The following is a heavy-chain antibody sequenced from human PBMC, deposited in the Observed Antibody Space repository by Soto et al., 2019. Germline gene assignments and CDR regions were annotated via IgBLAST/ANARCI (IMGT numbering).Heavy chain of an antibody. J-gene: IGHJ4*02. CDR1: GGSFSGYY. Sequence: QVQLQQWGAGLLKPSETRSLTCAVYGGSFSGYYWSWIRQPPGKGLEWIGEINHSGSTNYNPSLKSRVTISVDTSKNQFSLKLSSVTAADTAVYYCASGPDSNPIDYWGQGTLVTVSS. D-gene: IGHD4-4*01. CDR3: ASGPDSNPIDY. V-gene: IGHV4-34*01. CDR2: INHSGST.